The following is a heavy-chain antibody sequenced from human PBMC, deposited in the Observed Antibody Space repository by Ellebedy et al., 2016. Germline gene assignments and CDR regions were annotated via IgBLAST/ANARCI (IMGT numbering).Heavy chain of an antibody. J-gene: IGHJ3*01. CDR2: ISSSRSSM. CDR3: TTLYCSGGSCYNADASDV. Sequence: GESLKISCGASGFTFSSFNMNWVRQAPGKGLEWVSYISSSRSSMFYADSVKGRFTISRDNAKNSLYLQMNSLRADDTAVYYCTTLYCSGGSCYNADASDVWGQGTMVTVSS. D-gene: IGHD2-15*01. CDR1: GFTFSSFN. V-gene: IGHV3-48*01.